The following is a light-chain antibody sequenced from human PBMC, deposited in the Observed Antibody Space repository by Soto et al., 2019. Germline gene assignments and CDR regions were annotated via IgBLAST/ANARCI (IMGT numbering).Light chain of an antibody. CDR1: QSISSR. CDR2: KAS. CDR3: QQYNSYWP. J-gene: IGKJ1*01. Sequence: DIQMTQSPSTLSASVGERVTITCRASQSISSRLDWYQQKPGKAPKLLIYKASSLESGVPSRFSGSGSGTEFTLTISSLQPDDSATYYCQQYNSYWPFGQGTKVEIK. V-gene: IGKV1-5*03.